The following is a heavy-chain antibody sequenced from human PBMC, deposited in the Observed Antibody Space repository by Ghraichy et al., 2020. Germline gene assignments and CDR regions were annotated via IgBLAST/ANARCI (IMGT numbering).Heavy chain of an antibody. CDR2: ITITSSTK. J-gene: IGHJ6*02. CDR3: ARGSTVVRFFYNDGMDV. V-gene: IGHV3-48*02. CDR1: GFTFSSYR. Sequence: GGSLRLSCVGSGFTFSSYRLNWVRQSPGKGLEWVSYITITSSTKFYADSVKGRFTISRDNAQNSLYLQMNGLRDDDTAVYYCARGSTVVRFFYNDGMDVWGQGTTVTVSS. D-gene: IGHD4-23*01.